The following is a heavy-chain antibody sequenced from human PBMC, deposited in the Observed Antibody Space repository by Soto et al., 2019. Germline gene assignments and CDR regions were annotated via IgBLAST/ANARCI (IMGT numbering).Heavy chain of an antibody. J-gene: IGHJ4*02. CDR3: ARVTFLIVGSVFSTPFDF. D-gene: IGHD3-3*01. CDR2: ISRSGTT. CDR1: GASVSSAGFS. Sequence: SETLSLTCTVTGASVSSAGFSWSWIRQPPGKGLEWLGSISRSGTTTYYPSLKSRVNVSVDTSKNLFSLRLSSVTAADTAIYFCARVTFLIVGSVFSTPFDFWGQGTLVTVSS. V-gene: IGHV4-61*03.